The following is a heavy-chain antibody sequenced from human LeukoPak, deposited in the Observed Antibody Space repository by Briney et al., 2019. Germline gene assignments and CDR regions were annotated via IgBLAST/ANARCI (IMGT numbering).Heavy chain of an antibody. Sequence: GGSLRLSCAASRFTFSSYGMHWVRQAPGKGLEWVAVIWYDGSNKYYGDSVKGRFTISRDNSKNTLYLQMNTLSAEDTAVYYCARDPYSGSYYDYWGQGTLVTVSS. CDR3: ARDPYSGSYYDY. CDR1: RFTFSSYG. D-gene: IGHD1-26*01. CDR2: IWYDGSNK. V-gene: IGHV3-33*01. J-gene: IGHJ4*02.